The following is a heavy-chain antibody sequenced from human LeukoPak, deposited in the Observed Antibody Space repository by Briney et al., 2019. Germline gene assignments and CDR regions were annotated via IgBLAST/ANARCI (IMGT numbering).Heavy chain of an antibody. CDR3: AKDRWEVYNWNPAFDS. CDR1: GFTFDDYD. Sequence: PGGSLRLSCAASGFTFDDYDMSWVRQAPGKGLEWVSTINWNGGSTVYADSVKGRFTISRDNAKNSLYLQMNSLRAEDTAIYYCAKDRWEVYNWNPAFDSWGQGTLVTVSS. V-gene: IGHV3-20*04. J-gene: IGHJ4*02. D-gene: IGHD1-20*01. CDR2: INWNGGST.